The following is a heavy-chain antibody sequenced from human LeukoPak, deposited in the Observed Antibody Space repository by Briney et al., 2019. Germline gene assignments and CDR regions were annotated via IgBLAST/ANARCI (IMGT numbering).Heavy chain of an antibody. CDR1: GLTFSSHW. J-gene: IGHJ6*02. V-gene: IGHV3-74*01. CDR3: AKDRYLSRPGLYYYYYYGMDV. CDR2: ITNDGSST. D-gene: IGHD1-1*01. Sequence: GGSLRLSCAASGLTFSSHWMHWVRQAPGKGLVWVSRITNDGSSTTYADSVKGRFTISRDNAKNMLYLQVNSLRAEDTAVYYCAKDRYLSRPGLYYYYYYGMDVWGQGTTVTVSS.